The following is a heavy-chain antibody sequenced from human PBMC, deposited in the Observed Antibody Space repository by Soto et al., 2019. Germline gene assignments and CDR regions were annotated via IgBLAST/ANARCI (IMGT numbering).Heavy chain of an antibody. J-gene: IGHJ3*02. CDR1: GGSVNSGNYY. V-gene: IGHV4-34*01. CDR3: ARVERGTATTVVDAFDI. Sequence: QVQLQQWGAGLLKPSETLSLTCAVFGGSVNSGNYYWSWIRQPPGKGLEWIGEMSHSGGTHFNPSLMSRVTISVDTSKDQFSLKMSSVTAADTALYYCARVERGTATTVVDAFDIWGPGTMGTVSS. D-gene: IGHD1-1*01. CDR2: MSHSGGT.